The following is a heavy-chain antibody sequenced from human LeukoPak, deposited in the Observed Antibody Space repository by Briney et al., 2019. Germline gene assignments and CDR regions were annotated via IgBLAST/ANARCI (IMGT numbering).Heavy chain of an antibody. CDR3: ARDSEDYDSSGYYVHMDV. D-gene: IGHD3-22*01. J-gene: IGHJ6*03. V-gene: IGHV5-51*01. CDR1: GYSFTSYW. CDR2: IYPGDSDT. Sequence: GESLKISCKGSGYSFTSYWIGWVRQMPGKGLEWMGIIYPGDSDTRYSPSFQGQVTISADKSISTAYLQWSSLKASDTAMYYCARDSEDYDSSGYYVHMDVWGKGTTVTVSS.